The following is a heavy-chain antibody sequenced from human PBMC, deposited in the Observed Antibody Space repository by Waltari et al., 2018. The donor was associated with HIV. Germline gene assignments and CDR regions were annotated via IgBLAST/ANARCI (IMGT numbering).Heavy chain of an antibody. CDR2: INTDGSST. CDR1: GFTFSSYW. D-gene: IGHD3-3*01. CDR3: ATSVESYDFWSGAYYFDY. V-gene: IGHV3-74*01. Sequence: VESGGGLVQPGGTLRLSCAASGFTFSSYWMHWVRQVPGKGLEWVSRINTDGSSTSYADSVEGRCTISRDNAKNTLFLQLYSLRAEDTAVYYCATSVESYDFWSGAYYFDYWGQGTLVTVSS. J-gene: IGHJ4*02.